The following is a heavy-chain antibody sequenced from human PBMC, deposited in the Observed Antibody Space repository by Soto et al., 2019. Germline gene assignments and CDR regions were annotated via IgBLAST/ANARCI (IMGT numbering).Heavy chain of an antibody. CDR3: ARVSGDSGGTTRFDY. Sequence: EVQLVESGGGLVQPGGSLRLSCAASGFTFNDHYIDWVRQTPGKGLEWVGRSRNKANSYTTEYAASVKGRFTFSRDDSKNSGYLPMNRLKTEDTAVYYCARVSGDSGGTTRFDYWGQGTLVTVSS. V-gene: IGHV3-72*01. J-gene: IGHJ4*02. CDR2: SRNKANSYTT. D-gene: IGHD3-10*01. CDR1: GFTFNDHY.